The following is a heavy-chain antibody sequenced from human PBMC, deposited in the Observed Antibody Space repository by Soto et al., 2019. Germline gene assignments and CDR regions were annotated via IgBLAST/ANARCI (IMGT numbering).Heavy chain of an antibody. D-gene: IGHD2-2*03. V-gene: IGHV3-30*18. Sequence: GGSLRLSCAASGFTFSSYGMHWVRQAPGKGLEWVAVISYDGSNKYYADSVKGRFTISRDNSKNTLYLQMNSLRAEDTAVYYCAEDMDIVVVPAIDYWGQGTLVTVSS. CDR2: ISYDGSNK. J-gene: IGHJ4*02. CDR3: AEDMDIVVVPAIDY. CDR1: GFTFSSYG.